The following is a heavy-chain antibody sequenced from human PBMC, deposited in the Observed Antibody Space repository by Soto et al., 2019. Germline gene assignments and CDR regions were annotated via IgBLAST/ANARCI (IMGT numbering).Heavy chain of an antibody. D-gene: IGHD3-3*01. Sequence: QVQLVQSGAEVKKPGASVKVSCKASGYTFTSYGISWVRQAPGQGLEWMGWISAYNGNTNYAQKLQGRVTMTTDTSTSTAYMELRSLRSDDTAVYYCATSYYDFWSGSSYYYYYGMDVWGQGTTVTVSS. V-gene: IGHV1-18*01. CDR3: ATSYYDFWSGSSYYYYYGMDV. CDR1: GYTFTSYG. CDR2: ISAYNGNT. J-gene: IGHJ6*02.